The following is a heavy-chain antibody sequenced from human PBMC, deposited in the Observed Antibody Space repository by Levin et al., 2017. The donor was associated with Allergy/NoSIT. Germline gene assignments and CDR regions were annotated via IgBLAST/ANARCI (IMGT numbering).Heavy chain of an antibody. J-gene: IGHJ4*02. CDR3: TRDNGYGDLFDY. CDR2: ISSDGTRT. V-gene: IGHV3-30-3*01. CDR1: GFTFRTYP. D-gene: IGHD4-17*01. Sequence: GESLKISCLASGFTFRTYPMHWVRQAPGKGLEWVAAISSDGTRTYYADSVKARFTFSRDNSKNTVYLQMDSLRPEDTAVYYCTRDNGYGDLFDYWGQGTLVTVSS.